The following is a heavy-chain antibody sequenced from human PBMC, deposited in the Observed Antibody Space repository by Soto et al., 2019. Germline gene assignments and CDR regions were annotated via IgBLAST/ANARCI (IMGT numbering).Heavy chain of an antibody. CDR3: AKYSGSYPVYNGLSL. CDR2: ISGSSDAA. D-gene: IGHD1-26*01. CDR1: GFPFSTSA. Sequence: EVQLLESGGGLVQPGGSLRLSCAASGFPFSTSAMNWVRQAPGKGLEWVSIISGSSDAAYYAESVKGRFASSRDNSKNTLHLQMNSLRAEDTAVYYCAKYSGSYPVYNGLSLWGQGTTVTVS. V-gene: IGHV3-23*01. J-gene: IGHJ6*02.